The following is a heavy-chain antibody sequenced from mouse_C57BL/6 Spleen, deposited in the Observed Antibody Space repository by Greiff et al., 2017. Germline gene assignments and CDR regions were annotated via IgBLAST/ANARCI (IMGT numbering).Heavy chain of an antibody. D-gene: IGHD1-1*01. CDR3: ARWGFITTVVPYWYFDV. J-gene: IGHJ1*03. CDR2: INPSTGGT. Sequence: VQLQQSGPELVKPGASVKISCKASGYSFTGYYMNWVKQSPEKSLEWIGEINPSTGGTTYNQKFKAKATLTVDKSSSTAYMQLKSLTSEDSAVYYCARWGFITTVVPYWYFDVWGTGTTVTVSS. V-gene: IGHV1-42*01. CDR1: GYSFTGYY.